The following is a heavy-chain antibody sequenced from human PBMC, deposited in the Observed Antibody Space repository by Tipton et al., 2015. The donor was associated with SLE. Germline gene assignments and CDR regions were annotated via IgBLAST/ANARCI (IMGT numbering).Heavy chain of an antibody. D-gene: IGHD6-19*01. J-gene: IGHJ4*02. CDR3: ARGEGAVAGTDY. V-gene: IGHV4-59*01. Sequence: TLSLTCTVSGGSISSYYWSWIRQPPGKGLEWIGYIYYSGSTNYNPSLKSRVTISVDTSKNQLSLKLSSVTAADTAVYYCARGEGAVAGTDYWGQGTLVTVSS. CDR2: IYYSGST. CDR1: GGSISSYY.